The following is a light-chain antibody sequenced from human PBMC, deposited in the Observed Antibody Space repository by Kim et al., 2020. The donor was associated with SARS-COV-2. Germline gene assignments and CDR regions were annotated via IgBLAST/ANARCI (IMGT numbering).Light chain of an antibody. CDR2: GAS. J-gene: IGKJ2*01. Sequence: EIVMTLSPATRSVSPGETATLSCRASQSLSSNLAWYQQKPGQAPRLLIYGASTRATGVPARFSGSGSGTEFTLTISGLQSEDFAVYYSQQYNNWPPFFGQGTKLEI. CDR1: QSLSSN. V-gene: IGKV3-15*01. CDR3: QQYNNWPPF.